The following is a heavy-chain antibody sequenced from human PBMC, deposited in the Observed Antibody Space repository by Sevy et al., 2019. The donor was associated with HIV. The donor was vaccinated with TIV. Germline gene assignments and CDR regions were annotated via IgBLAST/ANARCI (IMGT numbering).Heavy chain of an antibody. CDR1: GFSLSTSGVG. CDR3: ARTEMANKGVAFDI. D-gene: IGHD5-12*01. J-gene: IGHJ3*02. CDR2: IYWNDDK. Sequence: SGPTLVKPTQTLTLTCTFSGFSLSTSGVGVGWIRQPPGKALEWLALIYWNDDKRYSPSLKSRLTITKDTSKNQVVLTMTNMDPVDTATYYCARTEMANKGVAFDIWGQGTMVTVSS. V-gene: IGHV2-5*01.